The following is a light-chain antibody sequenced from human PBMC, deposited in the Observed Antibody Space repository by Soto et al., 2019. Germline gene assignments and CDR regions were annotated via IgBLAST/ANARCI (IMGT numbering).Light chain of an antibody. CDR3: CSYAGSSSAYV. Sequence: QSALTQPASVSGSPGQSITISCTGTSSDVGSYNVVSWYQQHPGKAPKLLFYEVSKRPSGVSDRFSGSKSGNTASLTISGLQAEDEADYHCCSYAGSSSAYVFGTGTKLTVL. V-gene: IGLV2-23*02. J-gene: IGLJ1*01. CDR1: SSDVGSYNV. CDR2: EVS.